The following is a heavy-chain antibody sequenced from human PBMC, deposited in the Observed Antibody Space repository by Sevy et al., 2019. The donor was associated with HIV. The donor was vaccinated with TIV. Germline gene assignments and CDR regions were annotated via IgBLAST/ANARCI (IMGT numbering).Heavy chain of an antibody. V-gene: IGHV1-69*06. D-gene: IGHD6-19*01. J-gene: IGHJ3*02. Sequence: SVKVSCKASGGTFSSYAISWVRQAPGQGLEWMGGIIPIFGTANYAQKFQGRVTITADKSTSIAYMELSSLRSEDTAVYYCARGIGIAVAETEAFDIWGQGTMVTVSS. CDR3: ARGIGIAVAETEAFDI. CDR1: GGTFSSYA. CDR2: IIPIFGTA.